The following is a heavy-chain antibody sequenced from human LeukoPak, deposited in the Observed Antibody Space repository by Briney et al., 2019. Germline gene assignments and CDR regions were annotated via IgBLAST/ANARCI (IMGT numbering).Heavy chain of an antibody. D-gene: IGHD3-3*01. V-gene: IGHV3-74*01. J-gene: IGHJ4*02. Sequence: GGSLRLSCAASGFDFSGNWMHWVRHAPGQGLVWVSRIKGDGISTNYADSVKGRFTISRDIAKNTLYLQMNSLRAEDTGVYYCAKDHYWSIDYWGRGTPVTVSS. CDR2: IKGDGIST. CDR1: GFDFSGNW. CDR3: AKDHYWSIDY.